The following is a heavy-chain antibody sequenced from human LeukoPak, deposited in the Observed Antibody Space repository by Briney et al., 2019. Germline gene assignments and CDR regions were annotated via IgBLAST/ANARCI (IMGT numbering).Heavy chain of an antibody. V-gene: IGHV4-30-4*08. CDR2: IYYRVGP. J-gene: IGHJ4*02. D-gene: IGHD3-9*01. CDR3: ASAEDILTGMGLGY. Sequence: SQTLSLTCTVSGGSISRGDYYWSWIRQPPGEGLGWIGYIYYRVGPYYNPLRKSRATTPVATSKNHFSLKLSFVAAADTAVIYCASAEDILTGMGLGYWGQGTLVTVSS. CDR1: GGSISRGDYY.